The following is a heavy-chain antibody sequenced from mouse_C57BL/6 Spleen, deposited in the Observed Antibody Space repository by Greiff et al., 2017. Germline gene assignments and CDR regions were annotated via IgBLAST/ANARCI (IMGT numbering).Heavy chain of an antibody. D-gene: IGHD1-1*01. V-gene: IGHV1-26*01. Sequence: VQLQQSGPELVKPGASVKISCKASGYTFTDYYMNWVKQSHGKSLEWIGDINPNNGGTSYNQKFKGKATLTVDKSSSTAYMELRRLTSEDSAVYYCARFSTTVVGDYWGQGTTLTVSS. CDR2: INPNNGGT. CDR1: GYTFTDYY. CDR3: ARFSTTVVGDY. J-gene: IGHJ2*01.